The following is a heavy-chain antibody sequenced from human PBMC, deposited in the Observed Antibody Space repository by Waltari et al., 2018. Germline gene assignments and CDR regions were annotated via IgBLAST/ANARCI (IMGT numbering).Heavy chain of an antibody. CDR3: AKEGQVYGSGRLSDY. CDR1: GFAFSSYA. J-gene: IGHJ4*02. V-gene: IGHV3-23*01. D-gene: IGHD3-10*01. Sequence: EVQLLESGGGLVQPGGSMRLSCAASGFAFSSYAMSWVRQAPGKGLEWVSAISGSGGSTYYADSVKGRFTISRDNSKNTLYLQMNSLRAEDTAVYYCAKEGQVYGSGRLSDYWGQGTLVTVSS. CDR2: ISGSGGST.